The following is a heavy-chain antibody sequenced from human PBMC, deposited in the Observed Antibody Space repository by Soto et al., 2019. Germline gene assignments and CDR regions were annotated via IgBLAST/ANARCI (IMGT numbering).Heavy chain of an antibody. J-gene: IGHJ3*02. CDR2: INHSGST. CDR1: GGSFSGYY. D-gene: IGHD3-3*01. CDR3: ASTLTYYDFWSGYDAFDI. Sequence: PSETLSLTCAVYGGSFSGYYWIWIRQPPGKGLEWIGEINHSGSTNYNPSLKSRVTISVDASKNQFSLKLSSVTAADTAVYYCASTLTYYDFWSGYDAFDIWGQGTMVTVSS. V-gene: IGHV4-34*01.